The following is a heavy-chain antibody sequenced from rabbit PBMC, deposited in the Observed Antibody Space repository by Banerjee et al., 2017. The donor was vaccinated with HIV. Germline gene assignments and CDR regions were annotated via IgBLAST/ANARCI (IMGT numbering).Heavy chain of an antibody. D-gene: IGHD8-1*01. CDR1: GFSFRGRDV. V-gene: IGHV1S45*01. Sequence: QEQLVESGGGLVKPEGSLTLTFKASGFSFRGRDVMFWVRQAPGKGLEWIGCINASTAKGVYATWAKGRFTISRTSSTTVTLQMTSLTAADTATYFCARDAGTSFSTYGMDLWGPGTLVTVS. CDR2: INASTAKG. J-gene: IGHJ6*01. CDR3: ARDAGTSFSTYGMDL.